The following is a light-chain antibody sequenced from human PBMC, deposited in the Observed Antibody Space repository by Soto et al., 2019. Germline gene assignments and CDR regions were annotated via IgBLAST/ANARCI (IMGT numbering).Light chain of an antibody. J-gene: IGKJ3*01. Sequence: DIVMTQSPLFLPVTPGEPASISCRSSQSLLHSNGYNYLDWYLQKPGQSPQLLIFLGSNRASGVPDRFTGSGSDTDFTLKISRVEAEDVGVYYCMQPLQTPITFGPGTKVDIK. CDR1: QSLLHSNGYNY. CDR2: LGS. CDR3: MQPLQTPIT. V-gene: IGKV2-28*01.